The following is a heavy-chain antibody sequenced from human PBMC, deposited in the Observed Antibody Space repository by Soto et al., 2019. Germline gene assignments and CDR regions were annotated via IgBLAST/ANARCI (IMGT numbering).Heavy chain of an antibody. J-gene: IGHJ3*02. CDR3: AKDPWRYSSGFGAFDI. CDR2: ISGSGGST. Sequence: EVQLLESGGGLVQPGGSLRLSCAASGFTFSSYAMSWVRQAPGKGLEWVSAISGSGGSTYYADSVKGRFTISRDNSKNTLYLQMNSLRAEDTAVYYCAKDPWRYSSGFGAFDIWGQGTMVTVSS. V-gene: IGHV3-23*01. CDR1: GFTFSSYA. D-gene: IGHD6-19*01.